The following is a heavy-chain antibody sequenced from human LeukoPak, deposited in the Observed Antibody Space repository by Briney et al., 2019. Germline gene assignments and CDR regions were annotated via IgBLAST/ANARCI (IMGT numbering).Heavy chain of an antibody. V-gene: IGHV4-30-2*01. D-gene: IGHD3-10*01. Sequence: SETLSLTCAVSGGSISSGGYSWSWIRQPPGKGLEWIGYIYHSGSTYYNPSLESRVTISVDRSKNQFSLKLSSVTAADTAVYYCARDYRPNYYGSGSYYRWFDPWGQGTLVTVSS. CDR1: GGSISSGGYS. CDR3: ARDYRPNYYGSGSYYRWFDP. CDR2: IYHSGST. J-gene: IGHJ5*02.